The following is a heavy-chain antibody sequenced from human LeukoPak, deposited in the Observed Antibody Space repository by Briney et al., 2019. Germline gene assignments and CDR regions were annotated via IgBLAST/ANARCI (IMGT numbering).Heavy chain of an antibody. CDR1: GGSISSSNW. J-gene: IGHJ5*02. Sequence: SGTLSLTCAVSGGSISSSNWWSWVRQPPGKGLEWIGEINHSGSTNYNPSLKSRVTISVDTSKNQFSLKLSSVTAADTAVYYCATRIPGNWFDPWGQGTLVTVSS. CDR3: ATRIPGNWFDP. CDR2: INHSGST. V-gene: IGHV4-4*02. D-gene: IGHD3-10*01.